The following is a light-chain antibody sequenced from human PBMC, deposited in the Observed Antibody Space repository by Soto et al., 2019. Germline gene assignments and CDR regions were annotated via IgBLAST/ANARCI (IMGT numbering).Light chain of an antibody. J-gene: IGLJ2*01. CDR1: SNDVGGYDY. CDR2: GVS. Sequence: QSALTQPASVSASPGQSITISCTGASNDVGGYDYVSWYQQHPGKAPKLIIYGVSNRPSGISDRFSGSKSGNTASLTISGLQAEDEADYYCSSYTSSSTLLFGGGTKLTVL. CDR3: SSYTSSSTLL. V-gene: IGLV2-14*01.